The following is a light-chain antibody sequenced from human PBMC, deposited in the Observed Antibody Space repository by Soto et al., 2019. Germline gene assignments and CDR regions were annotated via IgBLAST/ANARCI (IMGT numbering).Light chain of an antibody. CDR3: SSFTSNRIYV. CDR1: HNDIGTYDY. Sequence: HSVLTQPTSVSGSPGQSITISCTGNHNDIGTYDYVSWYQQHPGRAPRLLIHGVTTRPSGISGRFSASKSGLTASLTISGLQPEDEADYYCSSFTSNRIYVFGPGT. J-gene: IGLJ1*01. V-gene: IGLV2-14*03. CDR2: GVT.